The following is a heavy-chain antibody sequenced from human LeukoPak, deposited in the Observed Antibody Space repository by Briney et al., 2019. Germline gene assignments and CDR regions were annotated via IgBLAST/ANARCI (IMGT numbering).Heavy chain of an antibody. Sequence: SGGSLRLSCAASGFTFSSYWMSWVRQAPGKGLEWVANIKQDGSEKYYVDSVKGRFTISRDNAKNSLYLQMNSLRAEDTAVYYCARVVREWLLRDYYYYMDVWGKGTTVTVSS. CDR3: ARVVREWLLRDYYYYMDV. CDR2: IKQDGSEK. V-gene: IGHV3-7*01. CDR1: GFTFSSYW. J-gene: IGHJ6*03. D-gene: IGHD3-3*01.